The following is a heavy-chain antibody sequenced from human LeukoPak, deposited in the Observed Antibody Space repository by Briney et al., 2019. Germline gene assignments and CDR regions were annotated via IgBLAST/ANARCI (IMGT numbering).Heavy chain of an antibody. CDR1: GGSVSDYY. CDR3: ARGLGSGYTDY. V-gene: IGHV4-59*02. CDR2: IYYTGST. J-gene: IGHJ4*02. D-gene: IGHD3-22*01. Sequence: SETLSLTCTISGGSVSDYYWSWIRQSPGKGLEWIGYIYYTGSTSYNPSLKSRVTMSVDTSKNHFSLKLSSVTAADTAVYYCARGLGSGYTDYRGQGTLVTVSS.